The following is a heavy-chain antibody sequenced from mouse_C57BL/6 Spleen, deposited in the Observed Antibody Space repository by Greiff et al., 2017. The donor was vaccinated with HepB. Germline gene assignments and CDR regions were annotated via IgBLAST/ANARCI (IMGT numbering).Heavy chain of an antibody. CDR2: IDPSDSYT. V-gene: IGHV1-50*01. CDR1: GYTFTSYW. D-gene: IGHD2-5*01. CDR3: AIYSNYYFDY. J-gene: IGHJ2*01. Sequence: VQLQHPGAELVKPGASVKLSCKASGYTFTSYWMQWVKQRPGQGLEWIGEIDPSDSYTNYNQKFKGKATLTVDTSSSTAYMQLSSLTSEDSAVYYCAIYSNYYFDYWGQGTTLTVSS.